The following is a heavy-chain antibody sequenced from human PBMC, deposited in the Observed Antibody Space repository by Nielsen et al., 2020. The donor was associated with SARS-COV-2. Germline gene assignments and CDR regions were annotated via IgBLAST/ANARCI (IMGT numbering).Heavy chain of an antibody. CDR2: ISSSGSTI. J-gene: IGHJ6*02. D-gene: IGHD4-17*01. CDR3: ARDWVGGYGDHLLAYYYGMDV. CDR1: GFTFSSYE. Sequence: GESLKISCAASGFTFSSYEMNWVRQAPGKGLEWVSYISSSGSTIYYADSVKGRFTISRDNAKNSLYLQMNSLRAEDTAVYYCARDWVGGYGDHLLAYYYGMDVWGQGTTVTVSS. V-gene: IGHV3-48*03.